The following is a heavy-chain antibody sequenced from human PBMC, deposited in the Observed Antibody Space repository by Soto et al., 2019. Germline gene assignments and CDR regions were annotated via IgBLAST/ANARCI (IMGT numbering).Heavy chain of an antibody. CDR2: ISYDGSNK. D-gene: IGHD6-19*01. V-gene: IGHV3-30-3*01. Sequence: GGSLRLSCAASGFTFSSYAMHWVRQAPGKGLEWVAVISYDGSNKYYADSVKGRFTISRDNSKNTLYLQMSSLRSEDTAVYYCATSYSSGWYPGLPRFDYWGQGTLVTVSS. CDR1: GFTFSSYA. CDR3: ATSYSSGWYPGLPRFDY. J-gene: IGHJ4*02.